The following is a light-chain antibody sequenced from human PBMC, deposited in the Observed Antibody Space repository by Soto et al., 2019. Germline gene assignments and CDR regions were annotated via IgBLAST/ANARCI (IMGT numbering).Light chain of an antibody. CDR1: SSDVGGYNY. V-gene: IGLV2-8*02. J-gene: IGLJ1*01. CDR2: EVS. Sequence: QSALTQPPSASSSPGHSVTISCTGTSSDVGGYNYVSWYQQHPGKAPKLMIYEVSKRPSGVPDRFSGSKSGNTASLTVSGLQAEDEADYYCSSYAGSNKNVFGTGTKVPVL. CDR3: SSYAGSNKNV.